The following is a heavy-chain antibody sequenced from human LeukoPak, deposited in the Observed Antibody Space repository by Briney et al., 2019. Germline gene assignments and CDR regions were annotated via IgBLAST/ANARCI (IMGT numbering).Heavy chain of an antibody. J-gene: IGHJ4*02. Sequence: SETLSLTCIVSGGSISNYYWSWIRQPPGKGLESIGYIYYSGTTNYNPSLKSRVTISVDTSRNQFSLKLSSVTAADTAVYYCARGYGRGGALDHWGQGTLVTVSS. V-gene: IGHV4-59*01. D-gene: IGHD5-18*01. CDR1: GGSISNYY. CDR2: IYYSGTT. CDR3: ARGYGRGGALDH.